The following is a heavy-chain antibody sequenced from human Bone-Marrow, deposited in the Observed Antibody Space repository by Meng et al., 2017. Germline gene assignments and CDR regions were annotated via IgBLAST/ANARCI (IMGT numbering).Heavy chain of an antibody. Sequence: HVQRARSGAEAKKPGASVQGSCKTSGYTFTAYYVHWVRQAPGQGLEWMGRINPNTGVTKYIQKFQGRVLMTRDTSISTAYMELSRLRSDDTAVYYCAREPGPRVGWFDPWGQGTLVTVSS. CDR1: GYTFTAYY. CDR3: AREPGPRVGWFDP. CDR2: INPNTGVT. D-gene: IGHD1-26*01. V-gene: IGHV1-2*06. J-gene: IGHJ5*02.